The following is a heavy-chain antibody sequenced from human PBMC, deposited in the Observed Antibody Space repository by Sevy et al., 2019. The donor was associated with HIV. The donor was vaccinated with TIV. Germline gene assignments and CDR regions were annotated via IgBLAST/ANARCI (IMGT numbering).Heavy chain of an antibody. D-gene: IGHD1-26*01. CDR1: GGSVSSDTYY. J-gene: IGHJ6*02. CDR2: IYYNVRI. V-gene: IGHV4-61*01. Sequence: SQTLSLTCTVSGGSVSSDTYYWTWIRQPPGKGLEFIGYIYYNVRINYKPSLKSRVTISVDTSKNQFSLKVTSVTTADTAVYYCTRVGGLTDYGMDVWGQGTTVTVSS. CDR3: TRVGGLTDYGMDV.